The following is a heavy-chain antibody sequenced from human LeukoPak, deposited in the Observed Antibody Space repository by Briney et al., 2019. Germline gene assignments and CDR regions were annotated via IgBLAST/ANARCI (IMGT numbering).Heavy chain of an antibody. D-gene: IGHD6-13*01. CDR2: IRGSGGST. Sequence: GGSLRHSCAASGFTFSSYAMSWVRQAPGKGLESVSAIRGSGGSTYYADSVKGRFTISRDNSKNTLYLQMNSLRAEDTAVYYCAKSVSSSSWFAGDYFDYWGQGTLVTVSS. V-gene: IGHV3-23*01. CDR1: GFTFSSYA. CDR3: AKSVSSSSWFAGDYFDY. J-gene: IGHJ4*02.